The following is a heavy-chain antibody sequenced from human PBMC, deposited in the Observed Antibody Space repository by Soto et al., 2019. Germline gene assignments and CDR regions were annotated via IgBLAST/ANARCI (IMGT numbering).Heavy chain of an antibody. J-gene: IGHJ6*02. V-gene: IGHV4-34*01. CDR3: ARGGYYGMDV. Sequence: QVQLQQRGAGLLKPSETLSLTCAVYGGSFSGYYWSWIRQPPGKGLEWIGEINHSGSTNYNPSLKSRVTISVDTSKNQFSLKLSSVTAADTAVYYCARGGYYGMDVWGQGTTVTVSS. CDR1: GGSFSGYY. CDR2: INHSGST.